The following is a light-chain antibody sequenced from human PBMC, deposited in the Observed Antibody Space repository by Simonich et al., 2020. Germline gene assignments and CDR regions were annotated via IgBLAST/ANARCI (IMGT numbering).Light chain of an antibody. J-gene: IGKJ4*01. CDR2: CAS. Sequence: DIVMTQSPDSLAVSLGERATINCKSSQSVLYSSNNKNYLAWYQQKPGQPPKLLIYCASTRESGVPDRFSGSGSGTDFTLTISSLQAEDVAVYYCQQYNNWPPLTFGGGTKVEIK. CDR1: QSVLYSSNNKNY. CDR3: QQYNNWPPLT. V-gene: IGKV4-1*01.